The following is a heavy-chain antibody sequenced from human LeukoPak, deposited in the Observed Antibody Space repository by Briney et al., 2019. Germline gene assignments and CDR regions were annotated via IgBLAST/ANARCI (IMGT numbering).Heavy chain of an antibody. CDR2: INPSGGST. J-gene: IGHJ4*02. CDR3: AMDYDILTGYSRLDY. V-gene: IGHV1-46*01. D-gene: IGHD3-9*01. CDR1: GYTFTSYY. Sequence: ASVRVSCKASGYTFTSYYMHWVRQAPGQGLEWMGIINPSGGSTSYAQKFQGRVTMTRDTSTSTVYVELSSLRSEDTAVYYCAMDYDILTGYSRLDYWGQGTLVTVSS.